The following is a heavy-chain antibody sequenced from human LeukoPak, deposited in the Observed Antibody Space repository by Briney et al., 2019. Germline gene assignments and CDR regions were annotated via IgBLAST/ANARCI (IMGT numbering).Heavy chain of an antibody. CDR2: IVVGSGNT. J-gene: IGHJ4*02. D-gene: IGHD3-22*01. CDR1: GFTFTSSA. Sequence: GASVKVSCKASGFTFTSSAMQWVRQARGQRLEWIGWIVVGSGNTNYAQKFQERVTITRDMSTSTAYMELSSLRSEDMAVYYCAAGELYDSSGYYNYWGQGTLVTVSS. CDR3: AAGELYDSSGYYNY. V-gene: IGHV1-58*02.